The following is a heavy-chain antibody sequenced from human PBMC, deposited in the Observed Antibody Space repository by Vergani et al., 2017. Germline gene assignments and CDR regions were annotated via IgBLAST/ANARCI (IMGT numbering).Heavy chain of an antibody. CDR1: GFTFSSYG. CDR2: ISFDGSNK. CDR3: AKEGAPIAMNYYLDY. Sequence: QVQLVESGGGAVQPGRSLRLSFAASGFTFSSYGLHWVRQSPGKRLSWLAVISFDGSNKYYIDSVKGRFTILRDNSRKTLYLQLDSLRAEDTAVYYCAKEGAPIAMNYYLDYWGKGTLVTVSS. J-gene: IGHJ4*02. D-gene: IGHD1-26*01. V-gene: IGHV3-30*18.